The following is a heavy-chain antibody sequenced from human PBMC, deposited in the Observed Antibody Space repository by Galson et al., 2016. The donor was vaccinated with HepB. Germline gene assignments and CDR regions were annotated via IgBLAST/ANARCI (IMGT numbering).Heavy chain of an antibody. V-gene: IGHV3-74*01. D-gene: IGHD6-19*01. CDR2: INSDGSST. CDR1: GFTFSTYW. Sequence: SLRLSCAASGFTFSTYWMHWVRQAPGKGLMWVSRINSDGSSTTYADSVKGRFTISRDNAKNTRYLQMNSLRAEDTAVDYCARDPGSSIPVAGTGWGEGTLVTVSS. CDR3: ARDPGSSIPVAGTG. J-gene: IGHJ4*02.